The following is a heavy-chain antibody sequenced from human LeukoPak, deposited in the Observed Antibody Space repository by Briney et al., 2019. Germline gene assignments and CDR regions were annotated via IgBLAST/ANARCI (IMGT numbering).Heavy chain of an antibody. CDR3: ARTGTTAREFEY. CDR1: GFTFSDHY. D-gene: IGHD1-14*01. CDR2: TRNRANSYTT. Sequence: GGSLRLSRAASGFTFSDHYMDWVRQAPGKGLEWVGRTRNRANSYTTEYAASVKGRFTISRDDSKNSLYLQMNSLKTEDTAVYYCARTGTTAREFEYWGQGTLVTVSS. J-gene: IGHJ4*02. V-gene: IGHV3-72*01.